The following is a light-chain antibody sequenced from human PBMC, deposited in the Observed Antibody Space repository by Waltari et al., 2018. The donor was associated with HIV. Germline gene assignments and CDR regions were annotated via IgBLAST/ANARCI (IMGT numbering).Light chain of an antibody. V-gene: IGLV3-21*04. J-gene: IGLJ1*01. Sequence: SYVLTQPPSVSVAPGKTARITCGGNNIGSKRVHWNQQKPGQAPVLVIDYDSDRPSVIPGRFSGSNAGTTATLIISRVEAGDEVDYYCQVWDSSSDTYVFGTGTKVTVL. CDR3: QVWDSSSDTYV. CDR1: NIGSKR. CDR2: YDS.